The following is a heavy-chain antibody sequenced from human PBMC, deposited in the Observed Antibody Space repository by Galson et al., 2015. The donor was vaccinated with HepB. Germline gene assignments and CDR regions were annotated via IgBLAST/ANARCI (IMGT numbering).Heavy chain of an antibody. Sequence: SVKVSCKASGGTFSNYAINWVRQAPGQGLEWMGGIIPILGPANYAKKFQGRVTITADESKTTAHMELSSLKSEDTAVYYCTRGSGGYSYGYSFEYWGQGTLVTVSS. CDR1: GGTFSNYA. D-gene: IGHD5-18*01. CDR3: TRGSGGYSYGYSFEY. CDR2: IIPILGPA. V-gene: IGHV1-69*13. J-gene: IGHJ4*02.